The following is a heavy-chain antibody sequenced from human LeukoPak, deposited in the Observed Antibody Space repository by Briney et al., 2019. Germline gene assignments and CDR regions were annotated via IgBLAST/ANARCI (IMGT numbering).Heavy chain of an antibody. V-gene: IGHV3-23*01. CDR2: ISGSGGST. J-gene: IGHJ4*02. Sequence: PGWSLRLSCAASGFTFSSYAMSWVRQAPGKGLEWVSAISGSGGSTYYADSVKGRFTISRDNSKNTLYLQMNSLRAEDTAVYYCAKATPPNYYDSSGSTDYWGQGTLVTVSS. D-gene: IGHD3-22*01. CDR1: GFTFSSYA. CDR3: AKATPPNYYDSSGSTDY.